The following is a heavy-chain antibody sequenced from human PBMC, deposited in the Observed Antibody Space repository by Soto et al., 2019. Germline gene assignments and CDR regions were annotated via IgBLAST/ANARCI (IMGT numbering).Heavy chain of an antibody. CDR3: VRGYFWSGYPNWFDP. CDR1: GGSISSGDYY. J-gene: IGHJ5*02. V-gene: IGHV4-30-4*01. CDR2: TYYSGST. D-gene: IGHD3-3*01. Sequence: PSETLSLTCTVSGGSISSGDYYWSWIRQPPGKGLEWIGYTYYSGSTYYNPSLKSRVTISVDTSKNQFSLKLSSVTAADTAVYYCVRGYFWSGYPNWFDPWGQGTLVTVSS.